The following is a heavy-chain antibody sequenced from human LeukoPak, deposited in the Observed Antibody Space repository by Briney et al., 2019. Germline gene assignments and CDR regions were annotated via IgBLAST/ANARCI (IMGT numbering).Heavy chain of an antibody. J-gene: IGHJ4*02. CDR1: GGSISSSNW. D-gene: IGHD5-18*01. V-gene: IGHV4-4*02. CDR3: ARWPLTAMVLYGFDY. Sequence: SGTLSLTCAVSGGSISSSNWWSWVRQPPGKGLEWIGEINHSGSTNYNPSLKSRVTISVDTSKNQFSLKLSSVTAADTAVYYCARWPLTAMVLYGFDYWGQGTLVTVSS. CDR2: INHSGST.